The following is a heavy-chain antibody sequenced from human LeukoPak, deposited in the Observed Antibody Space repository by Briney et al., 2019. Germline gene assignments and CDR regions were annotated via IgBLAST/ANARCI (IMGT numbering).Heavy chain of an antibody. D-gene: IGHD1-26*01. CDR3: ARGSIVGATFDYFDY. V-gene: IGHV1-24*01. J-gene: IGHJ4*02. CDR2: FDPEDGET. Sequence: ASVKVSCKVSGYTLTEFSMYWVRQAPGKGLEWMGGFDPEDGETFYAQKFQGRVTMTEDTSTDTAYMELSSLRSDDTAVYYCARGSIVGATFDYFDYWGQGTLVTVSS. CDR1: GYTLTEFS.